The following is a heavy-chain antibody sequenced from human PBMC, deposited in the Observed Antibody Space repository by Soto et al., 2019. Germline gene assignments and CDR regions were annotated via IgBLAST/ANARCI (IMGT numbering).Heavy chain of an antibody. CDR3: ARGEFEAGFWSGYYSRLDV. Sequence: SETLSLTCAVYGGSFSGYYWSWIRQPPGKGLEWIGEINHSGSTNYNPSLKSRVTISVDTSKNQFSLKLSSVTAADTAVYYCARGEFEAGFWSGYYSRLDVWGQGTTVTVSS. CDR2: INHSGST. CDR1: GGSFSGYY. D-gene: IGHD3-3*01. J-gene: IGHJ6*02. V-gene: IGHV4-34*01.